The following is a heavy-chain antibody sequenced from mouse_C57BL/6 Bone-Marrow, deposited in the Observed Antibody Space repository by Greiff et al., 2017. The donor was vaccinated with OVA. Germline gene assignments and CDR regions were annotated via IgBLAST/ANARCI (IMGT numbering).Heavy chain of an antibody. D-gene: IGHD1-1*01. CDR1: GFNIKDDY. Sequence: VQLQQSGAELVRPGASVKLSCTASGFNIKDDYMHWVKQRPEQGLEWIGWIDPENGDTEYASKFQGKATITADTSSNTAYLQLSSLTSDDTAVYYCTLYSSSLYYFDYWGQGTTLTVSS. J-gene: IGHJ2*01. CDR2: IDPENGDT. V-gene: IGHV14-4*01. CDR3: TLYSSSLYYFDY.